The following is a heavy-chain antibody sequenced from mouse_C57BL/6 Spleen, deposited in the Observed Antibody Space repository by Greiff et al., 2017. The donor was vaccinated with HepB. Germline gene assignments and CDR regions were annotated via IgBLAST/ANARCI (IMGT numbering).Heavy chain of an antibody. CDR1: GYTFTSYW. CDR2: IHPNSGST. Sequence: QVQLQQPGAELVKPGASVKLSCKASGYTFTSYWMHWVKQRPGQGLEWIGMIHPNSGSTNYNEKFKSKATLTVEKSSSTAYMQLSSLTSEDSAVYYCASRYYYGSSYPYYFDYWGQGTTLTVSS. D-gene: IGHD1-1*01. J-gene: IGHJ2*01. V-gene: IGHV1-64*01. CDR3: ASRYYYGSSYPYYFDY.